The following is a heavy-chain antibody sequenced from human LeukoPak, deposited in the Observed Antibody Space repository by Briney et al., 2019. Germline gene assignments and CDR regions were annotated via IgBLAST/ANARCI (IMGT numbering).Heavy chain of an antibody. CDR1: GYTFTSYG. Sequence: ASVKVSCKASGYTFTSYGISWARQAPGQGLEWMGRISAYNGNTNYAQKLQGRVTMTTDTSTSTAYMELRSLRSDDTAVYYCARDGSIVVVPAAIRTYYYYGMDVWGQGTTVTVSS. V-gene: IGHV1-18*01. CDR3: ARDGSIVVVPAAIRTYYYYGMDV. D-gene: IGHD2-2*02. CDR2: ISAYNGNT. J-gene: IGHJ6*02.